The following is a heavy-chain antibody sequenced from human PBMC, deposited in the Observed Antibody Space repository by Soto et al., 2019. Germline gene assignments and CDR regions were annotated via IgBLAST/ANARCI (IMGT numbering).Heavy chain of an antibody. V-gene: IGHV3-33*01. D-gene: IGHD3-22*01. CDR3: ARDGEDTMMYYYDCSGYPV. J-gene: IGHJ3*01. Sequence: QVQLVESGGGVVQPGRSLRLSCAASGFTFSSYGMHWVRQAPGKGLEWVAVIWNDGSNKYYADSVKGRFTISRENSKNPLYLQMNSLRAEDTAVYYCARDGEDTMMYYYDCSGYPVWGQGTMVTVSS. CDR2: IWNDGSNK. CDR1: GFTFSSYG.